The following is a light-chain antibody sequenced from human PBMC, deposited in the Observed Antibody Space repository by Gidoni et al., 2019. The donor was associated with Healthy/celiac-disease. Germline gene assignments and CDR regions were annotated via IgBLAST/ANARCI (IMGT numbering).Light chain of an antibody. CDR3: QVWDSSSDHPVV. CDR1: NIGSKS. V-gene: IGLV3-21*02. Sequence: SYVLTQQPSVSVSPGQTARITCGGNNIGSKSVHWYQQKPGPAPVLVVYDDSDRPSGIPERFSGSNSVNTATLTISRVEAGDEADYDCQVWDSSSDHPVVFGGGTKLTVL. J-gene: IGLJ2*01. CDR2: DDS.